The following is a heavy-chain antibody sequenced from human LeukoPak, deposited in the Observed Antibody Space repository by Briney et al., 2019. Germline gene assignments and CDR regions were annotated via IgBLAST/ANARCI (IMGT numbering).Heavy chain of an antibody. CDR1: GFTFSDYG. CDR2: INWNGGDT. V-gene: IGHV3-20*04. Sequence: RPGGSLRLSCATSGFTFSDYGMSWVRQATGKGLEWVSGINWNGGDTSYADSVKGRFTISRDSAKNSLYLQMNSLRAEDTAFYYCARDGRSGWYSDYWGQGALVTVSS. J-gene: IGHJ4*02. D-gene: IGHD6-19*01. CDR3: ARDGRSGWYSDY.